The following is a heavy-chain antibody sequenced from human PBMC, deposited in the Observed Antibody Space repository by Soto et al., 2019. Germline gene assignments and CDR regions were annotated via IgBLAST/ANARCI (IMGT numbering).Heavy chain of an antibody. D-gene: IGHD6-19*01. V-gene: IGHV3-74*01. Sequence: EVQLVESGGGLVQPGGSLRLSCAASGFTFSSYWMHWVRQAPGKGLVWVSRINSDGSSTSYADSVKGRFTTSRDNAKNTLYRQMNSLRADDTAVYYCARDLAVAGRPYNWFDPWGQGTLVTVSS. J-gene: IGHJ5*02. CDR3: ARDLAVAGRPYNWFDP. CDR1: GFTFSSYW. CDR2: INSDGSST.